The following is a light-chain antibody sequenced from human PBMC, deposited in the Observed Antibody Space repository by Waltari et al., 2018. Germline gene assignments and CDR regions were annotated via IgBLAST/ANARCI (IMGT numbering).Light chain of an antibody. CDR1: DIGGRT. CDR2: GDT. CDR3: QVWVSRTDHYV. J-gene: IGLJ1*01. V-gene: IGLV3-21*03. Sequence: SYVLTQPPSVSVAPGKTARIACGLNDIGGRTVNWYQQKPGQAPVLVCDGDTDRPSGVPGGFFGSTSGNSATRTVSRVEAGDEADYYCQVWVSRTDHYVFGTGTKVTVL.